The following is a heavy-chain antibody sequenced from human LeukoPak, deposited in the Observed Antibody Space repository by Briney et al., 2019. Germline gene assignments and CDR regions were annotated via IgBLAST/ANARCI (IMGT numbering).Heavy chain of an antibody. J-gene: IGHJ4*02. CDR3: ASAYYDILGGHFDY. CDR2: IYYSGST. D-gene: IGHD3-9*01. V-gene: IGHV4-39*07. CDR1: YGSISDISYY. Sequence: SETLSPTCTVSYGSISDISYYWGWIRQPPGKGLEWIVSIYYSGSTYYNSSLKSRVTISVDTSKNQFSLKVTSVTAADTAVYYCASAYYDILGGHFDYWGQGTLVTVSS.